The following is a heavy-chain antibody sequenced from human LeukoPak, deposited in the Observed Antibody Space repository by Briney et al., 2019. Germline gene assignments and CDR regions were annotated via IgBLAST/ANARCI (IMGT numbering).Heavy chain of an antibody. D-gene: IGHD3-9*01. CDR1: GGTFSIYA. CDR2: IIPIFGTA. V-gene: IGHV1-69*13. J-gene: IGHJ6*02. CDR3: ASLRLSWPKLRYFDWPTPRYYYGMDV. Sequence: ASVTVSFKASGGTFSIYAISWVRQAPGQGLGWMGGIIPIFGTANYAQKFQGRVTITADESTSTAYMELSSLRSEDTAVYYCASLRLSWPKLRYFDWPTPRYYYGMDVWGQGTTVTVSS.